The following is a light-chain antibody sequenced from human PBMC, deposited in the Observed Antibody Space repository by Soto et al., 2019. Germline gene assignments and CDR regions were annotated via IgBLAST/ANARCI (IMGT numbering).Light chain of an antibody. V-gene: IGKV3-20*01. CDR1: QSVSSSY. CDR3: QQYGSSPRT. Sequence: EIVLTQSPATLSLSPGERATLSCRASQSVSSSYLAWYQQKPGQAPRLLIYGASSRATGIPDRFSGSGSGTDFTLTISRLEPEDFAVCYCQQYGSSPRTFGQGTKVDI. J-gene: IGKJ1*01. CDR2: GAS.